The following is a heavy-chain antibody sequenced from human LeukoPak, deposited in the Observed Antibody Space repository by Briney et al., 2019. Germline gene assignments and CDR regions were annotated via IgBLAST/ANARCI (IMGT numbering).Heavy chain of an antibody. Sequence: GESLKISCQGSGYTFTNYYIVWLRQMPGKGLEWMGIIYPGNSDIRYSPSFQGQVTISADMSINTAYLQWSSLKASDTAMYYCAIFNGDSSGYAYWGQGTLVTVSS. CDR1: GYTFTNYY. CDR2: IYPGNSDI. CDR3: AIFNGDSSGYAY. D-gene: IGHD6-19*01. J-gene: IGHJ4*02. V-gene: IGHV5-51*01.